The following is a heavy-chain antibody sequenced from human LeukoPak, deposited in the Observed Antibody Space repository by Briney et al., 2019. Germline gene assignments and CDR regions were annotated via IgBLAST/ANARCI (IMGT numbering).Heavy chain of an antibody. D-gene: IGHD5-18*01. V-gene: IGHV3-30-3*01. CDR1: GFTFSSYA. Sequence: GGSLRLSCAASGFTFSSYAMHWVRQAPGKGLEWVAVISYDGSNKYYADSVKGRFTISRDNSKNTLYLQMNSLRAEDTAVYYCARDRVIRLWPNYYYYGMDVWGQGTTVTVSS. CDR3: ARDRVIRLWPNYYYYGMDV. CDR2: ISYDGSNK. J-gene: IGHJ6*02.